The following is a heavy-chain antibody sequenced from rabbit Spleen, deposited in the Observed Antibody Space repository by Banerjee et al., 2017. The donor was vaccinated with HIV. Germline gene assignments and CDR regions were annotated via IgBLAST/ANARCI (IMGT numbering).Heavy chain of an antibody. CDR2: IDVSKSGRT. Sequence: QQQLEESGGGLVKPGGTLTLTCKASGIDFSSYYYMCWVRQAPGKGLEWIACIDVSKSGRTYFATWAKGRFTISKPSSTTVTLQMTSLTAADTATYFCGRYVHGNDYYDFWGQGTLVTVS. CDR3: GRYVHGNDYYDF. D-gene: IGHD6-1*01. CDR1: GIDFSSYYY. J-gene: IGHJ3*01. V-gene: IGHV1S45*01.